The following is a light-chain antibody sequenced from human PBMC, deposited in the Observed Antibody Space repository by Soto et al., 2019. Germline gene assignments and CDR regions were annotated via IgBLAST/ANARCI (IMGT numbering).Light chain of an antibody. CDR1: QSVSSNY. CDR2: GVS. CDR3: QHYSYSRYFS. J-gene: IGKJ3*01. Sequence: EIVLTQSPGTLSLSPGERATLSCRASQSVSSNYLAWYQQKPGQAPRLLIYGVSSRATGIPDRFSGSGSGTDFTLTISRLEPEDFAVYYCQHYSYSRYFSFGPGIKVEIK. V-gene: IGKV3-20*01.